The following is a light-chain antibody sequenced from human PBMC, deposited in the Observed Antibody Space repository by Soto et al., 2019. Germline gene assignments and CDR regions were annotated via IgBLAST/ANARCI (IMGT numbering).Light chain of an antibody. CDR1: QSVSNNY. Sequence: EIVWTQSPGTLSLSPGERATLSCRASQSVSNNYLAWYQQKPGQAPRLLIDGASSRAAGIPDRFTVSGSGTNFTLTISRLEPEELAVYYCQQYDYLVTFGQGTKVDI. CDR3: QQYDYLVT. J-gene: IGKJ1*01. V-gene: IGKV3-20*01. CDR2: GAS.